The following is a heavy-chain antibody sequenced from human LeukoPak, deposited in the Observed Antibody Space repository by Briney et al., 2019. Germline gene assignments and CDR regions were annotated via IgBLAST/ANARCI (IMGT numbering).Heavy chain of an antibody. D-gene: IGHD6-13*01. J-gene: IGHJ4*02. CDR2: ISAYNGNT. Sequence: ASVKVSCKASGYTFTSYGISWVRQAPGQGLEWMGWISAYNGNTNYAQKFQGRVTITADESTSTAYMELSSLRSEDTAVYYCARSDGSSWYRDWGQGTLVTVSS. CDR3: ARSDGSSWYRD. V-gene: IGHV1-18*01. CDR1: GYTFTSYG.